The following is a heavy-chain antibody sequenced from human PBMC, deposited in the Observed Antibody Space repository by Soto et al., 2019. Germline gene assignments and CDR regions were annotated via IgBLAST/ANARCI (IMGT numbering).Heavy chain of an antibody. CDR3: GGRGGDYYDSYHNGMDV. D-gene: IGHD3-22*01. CDR1: GGTFSSYA. V-gene: IGHV1-69*01. CDR2: IIPICGTA. J-gene: IGHJ6*01. Sequence: QVQLVQSGAEVKKPGSSVKVSCKASGGTFSSYAISWVRQAPGQGLEWMGGIIPICGTANYAQKFQGRVTITGDESTSAAYVELGSLRSEDTALYYCGGRGGDYYDSYHNGMDVWGQGTTVTVSS.